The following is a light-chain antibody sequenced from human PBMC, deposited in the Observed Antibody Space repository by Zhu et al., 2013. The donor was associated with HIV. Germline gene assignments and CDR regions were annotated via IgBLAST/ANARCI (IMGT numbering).Light chain of an antibody. J-gene: IGKJ1*01. CDR3: QQYATTPT. Sequence: EIVLTQSPGTLSLSPGERATLFCWASQTVNGNRVAWYQQTPGRPPRLLMYAASNRATGIPDRFSGSGSGTDFTLTISRLEPDDFAVYYCQQYATTPTFGPGTKVEI. V-gene: IGKV3-20*01. CDR2: AAS. CDR1: QTVNGNR.